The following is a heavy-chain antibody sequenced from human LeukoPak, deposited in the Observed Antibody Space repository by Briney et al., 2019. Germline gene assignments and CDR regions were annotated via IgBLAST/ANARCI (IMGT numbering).Heavy chain of an antibody. D-gene: IGHD6-19*01. CDR2: IFGSGGSA. V-gene: IGHV3-23*01. Sequence: GGSLRPSCAASGFTFNSYATYWVRQAPGKGLEWVSGIFGSGGSAHYAGSVKGRFAISRDNSKNRVYLQMNSLRAEGTAVYYCAKTATGYSSGHYPGWPVDYWGQGTLVTVSS. CDR1: GFTFNSYA. CDR3: AKTATGYSSGHYPGWPVDY. J-gene: IGHJ4*02.